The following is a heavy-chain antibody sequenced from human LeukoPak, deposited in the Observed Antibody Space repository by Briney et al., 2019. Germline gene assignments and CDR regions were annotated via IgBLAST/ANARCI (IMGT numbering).Heavy chain of an antibody. CDR3: ARGSAFDI. Sequence: KPSETLSPTCTVSGGSISSYYWSWIRQPPGKGLEWIGYIYYSGSTNYNPSLKSRVSISVDTSKNQLSLKLSSVTAADTAMYYCARGSAFDIWGQGTMVTVSS. CDR2: IYYSGST. V-gene: IGHV4-59*01. J-gene: IGHJ3*02. CDR1: GGSISSYY.